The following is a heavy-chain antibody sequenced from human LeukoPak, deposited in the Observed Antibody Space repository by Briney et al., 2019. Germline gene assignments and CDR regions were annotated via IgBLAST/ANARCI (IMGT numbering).Heavy chain of an antibody. D-gene: IGHD2-2*01. Sequence: ASVKVSCKASGYTFTSYYMHWVRQAPGQGLEWMGIINPSGGSTSYAQKFQGRVTMTRDTSISTAYMELSGLRSDDTAVYYCARATAASYEYWGQGTLVTVSS. CDR3: ARATAASYEY. CDR1: GYTFTSYY. CDR2: INPSGGST. J-gene: IGHJ4*02. V-gene: IGHV1-46*01.